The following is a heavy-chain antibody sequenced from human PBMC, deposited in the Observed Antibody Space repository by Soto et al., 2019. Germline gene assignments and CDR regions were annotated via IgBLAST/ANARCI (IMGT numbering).Heavy chain of an antibody. CDR1: GGTFSSYA. V-gene: IGHV1-69*01. D-gene: IGHD6-13*01. CDR3: AAGVSIRIAAAGNSYNWFDP. J-gene: IGHJ5*02. Sequence: QVQLVQSGAEVKKPGSSVKVSCKASGGTFSSYAISWVRQAPGQGLEWMGGIIPIFGTANYAQKFQGRVTVTADESTSTAYMELSSLRSEDTAVYYCAAGVSIRIAAAGNSYNWFDPWGHGALVTVSS. CDR2: IIPIFGTA.